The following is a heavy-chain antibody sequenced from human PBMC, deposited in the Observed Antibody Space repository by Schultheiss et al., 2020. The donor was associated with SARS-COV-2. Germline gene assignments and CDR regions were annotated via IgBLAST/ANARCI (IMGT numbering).Heavy chain of an antibody. J-gene: IGHJ4*02. Sequence: GGSLRLSCAASGFTFSSYAMSWVRQAPGKGLEWVSAISNNGGATYFADSVKGRFTISRDNSKNTLYLQMNSLRAEDTAVYYCAREGYSSSGGVDYWGQGTLVTVSS. D-gene: IGHD6-6*01. CDR1: GFTFSSYA. CDR2: ISNNGGAT. V-gene: IGHV3-23*01. CDR3: AREGYSSSGGVDY.